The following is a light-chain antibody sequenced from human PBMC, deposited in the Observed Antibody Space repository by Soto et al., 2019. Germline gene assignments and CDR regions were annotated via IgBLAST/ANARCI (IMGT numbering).Light chain of an antibody. V-gene: IGKV3-15*01. CDR3: QQYNNWPRT. CDR2: GAS. Sequence: EIVMTQSPATLSVSPGERATLSCRASQSVSSNYLAWYQQKPGQAPRLLIYGASTRATGIPARFSGSGSGTEFTLTISSLQSEDFAVYYCQQYNNWPRTFGQGTNV. CDR1: QSVSSN. J-gene: IGKJ1*01.